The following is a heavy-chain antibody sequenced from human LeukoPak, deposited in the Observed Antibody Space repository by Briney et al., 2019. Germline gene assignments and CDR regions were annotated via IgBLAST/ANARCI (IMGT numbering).Heavy chain of an antibody. J-gene: IGHJ5*02. CDR2: IYYSGSI. Sequence: SETLSLTCTVSGGSISSSSYYWGWIRQPPEKGLEWIGSIYYSGSIYYNPSLKSRVTISVDTSKNQFSLKLSSVTAADTAVYYCARGYGYLGQFDPWGPGALVIVSS. CDR3: ARGYGYLGQFDP. CDR1: GGSISSSSYY. V-gene: IGHV4-39*07. D-gene: IGHD4-17*01.